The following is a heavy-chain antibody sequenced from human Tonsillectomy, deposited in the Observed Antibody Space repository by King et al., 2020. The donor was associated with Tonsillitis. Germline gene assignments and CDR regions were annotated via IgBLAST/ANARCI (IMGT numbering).Heavy chain of an antibody. CDR1: GFTFSRYG. CDR3: AKDRAAGIVDY. D-gene: IGHD6-13*01. Sequence: VQLVESGGGVVQPGGSLRLSCAASGFTFSRYGMYWVRQAPGKGLEGVAFIQYDGSNKYFADSVKGRFAISRDNSKNTLYLQMNSLRAEDTAVYYCAKDRAAGIVDYWGQGTLITVSS. J-gene: IGHJ4*02. V-gene: IGHV3-30*02. CDR2: IQYDGSNK.